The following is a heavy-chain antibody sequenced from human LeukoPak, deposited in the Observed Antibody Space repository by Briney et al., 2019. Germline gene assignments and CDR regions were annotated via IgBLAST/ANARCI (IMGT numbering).Heavy chain of an antibody. Sequence: VASVKVSCKVSGYTLTELSMHWVRQAPGKGLEWMGGFDPEDGETIYAQKFQGRVTMTEDTSTDTAYMELSSLRSEDTAVYYCATSTMIVRYCFDYWGQGTLVTVSS. CDR1: GYTLTELS. V-gene: IGHV1-24*01. CDR3: ATSTMIVRYCFDY. CDR2: FDPEDGET. J-gene: IGHJ4*02. D-gene: IGHD3-22*01.